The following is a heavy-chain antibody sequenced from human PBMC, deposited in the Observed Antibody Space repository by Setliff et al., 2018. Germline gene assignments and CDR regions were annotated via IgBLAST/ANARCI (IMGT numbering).Heavy chain of an antibody. J-gene: IGHJ5*02. D-gene: IGHD2-15*01. Sequence: KPSETLSLTCTVSGGSVSNSGFFWGWLRQAPGKGLEWIGNIYDSGSGSYNASLKSRLIITRDTSKNQISLKLTSVTAADTAVYYCGRGFSRIEGWGNWFDPWGQGILVTVSS. CDR3: GRGFSRIEGWGNWFDP. V-gene: IGHV4-39*01. CDR2: IYDSGSG. CDR1: GGSVSNSGFF.